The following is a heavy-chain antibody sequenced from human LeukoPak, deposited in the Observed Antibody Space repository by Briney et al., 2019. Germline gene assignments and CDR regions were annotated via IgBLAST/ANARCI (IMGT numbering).Heavy chain of an antibody. Sequence: SETLSLTCAVSGGSISSSNWWSWVRQPPGKGLEWIGEIYHSGSTNYNPSLKSRVTISVDKSKNQFSLKLSSVTAADTAVYYCARGRPVDYYDSSGYYPPFDYWGQGTLVTVSS. CDR1: GGSISSSNW. CDR3: ARGRPVDYYDSSGYYPPFDY. D-gene: IGHD3-22*01. CDR2: IYHSGST. V-gene: IGHV4-4*02. J-gene: IGHJ4*02.